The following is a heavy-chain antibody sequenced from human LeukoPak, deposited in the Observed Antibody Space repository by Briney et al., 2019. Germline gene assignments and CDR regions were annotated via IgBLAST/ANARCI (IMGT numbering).Heavy chain of an antibody. D-gene: IGHD6-6*01. CDR1: GGSFSGYY. CDR2: INHSGST. J-gene: IGHJ4*02. V-gene: IGHV4-34*01. Sequence: SETLSLTCAVYGGSFSGYYWSWIRQPPGKGLEWIGEINHSGSTNYNPSLKSRVTISVDTSKNQFSLKLSSVTAADTAVYYCARDPLAARSGGRAYYFDYWGQGTLVTVSS. CDR3: ARDPLAARSGGRAYYFDY.